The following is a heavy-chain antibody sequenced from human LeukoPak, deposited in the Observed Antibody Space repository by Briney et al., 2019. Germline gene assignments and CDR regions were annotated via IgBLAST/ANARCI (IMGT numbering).Heavy chain of an antibody. V-gene: IGHV1-69*13. CDR2: IIPIFGTA. D-gene: IGHD3-22*01. J-gene: IGHJ4*02. CDR3: ARGSIVVEYYFDY. Sequence: ASVKVSCKASGGTFSSYAISWVRQAPGQGLEWMGGIIPIFGTANYAQKFQGRVTITADESTSTAYMERSSLRSEDTAVYYCARGSIVVEYYFDYWGQGTLVTVSS. CDR1: GGTFSSYA.